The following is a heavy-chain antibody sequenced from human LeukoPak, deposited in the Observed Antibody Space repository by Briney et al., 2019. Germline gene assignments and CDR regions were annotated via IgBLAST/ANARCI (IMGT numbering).Heavy chain of an antibody. V-gene: IGHV4-59*01. Sequence: SETLSLTCTVSGGSISSYYWSWIRQPPGKGLEWIGYIYYSGSTNYNPSLKNRVTISVDTSKNQFSLKLSSVTAADTAVYYCARVLGFWSGYFDYWGQGTLVTVSS. CDR1: GGSISSYY. J-gene: IGHJ4*02. D-gene: IGHD3-3*01. CDR3: ARVLGFWSGYFDY. CDR2: IYYSGST.